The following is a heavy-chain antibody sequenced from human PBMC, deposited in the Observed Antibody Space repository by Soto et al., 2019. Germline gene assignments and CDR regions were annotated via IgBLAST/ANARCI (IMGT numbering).Heavy chain of an antibody. CDR3: ARDRGIDY. V-gene: IGHV3-30*04. J-gene: IGHJ4*02. CDR2: ISFDGSNK. Sequence: HVQLVESGGGVVQPGRSLRLSCAASGFTFRSYAMHWVRQAPGKGLEWVALISFDGSNKNHADSLKGRFTISRDNSKNTLYLQMNSLKVEATAMYYCARDRGIDYWGQGTLVTVSS. CDR1: GFTFRSYA.